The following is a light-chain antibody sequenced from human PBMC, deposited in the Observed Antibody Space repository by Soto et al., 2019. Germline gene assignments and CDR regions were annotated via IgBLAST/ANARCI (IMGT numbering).Light chain of an antibody. CDR3: AQSYSTST. CDR1: QSISSY. V-gene: IGKV1-39*01. J-gene: IGKJ1*01. Sequence: DIRMTQSPSSLSASVGYRFTITCRASQSISSYLNWYQQKPGKAPKLLIYAASSLQSGGPSRFSGSGSGSDFTRTIRSLQPEDFATYYWAQSYSTSTFGQGTRWISN. CDR2: AAS.